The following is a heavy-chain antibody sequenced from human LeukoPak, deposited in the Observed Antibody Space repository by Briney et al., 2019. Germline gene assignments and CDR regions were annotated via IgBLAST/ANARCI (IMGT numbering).Heavy chain of an antibody. D-gene: IGHD6-19*01. CDR2: TNHSGST. V-gene: IGHV4-34*01. CDR1: GGSVSGYY. CDR3: ARRVRYSSGWYNY. J-gene: IGHJ4*02. Sequence: SETLSLTCAVYGGSVSGYYWSWIRQPPGKGLEWIGETNHSGSTNYNPSLKSRVTISVDTSKNQFSLKLSSVTAADTAVYYCARRVRYSSGWYNYWGQGTLVTVSS.